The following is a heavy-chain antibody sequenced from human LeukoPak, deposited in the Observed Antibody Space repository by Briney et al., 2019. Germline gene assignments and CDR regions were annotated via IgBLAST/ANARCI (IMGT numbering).Heavy chain of an antibody. CDR3: ARGQTDY. V-gene: IGHV4-34*01. CDR2: INHSGST. CDR1: GGSFSGYY. J-gene: IGHJ4*02. Sequence: SETLSLTCAVYGGSFSGYYWSWIRQPPGKGLEWIGEINHSGSTNYNPSLKSRVTISVDTSKNQFSLKLSSVTAADTAVYYCARGQTDYWGQGTLVTVSS.